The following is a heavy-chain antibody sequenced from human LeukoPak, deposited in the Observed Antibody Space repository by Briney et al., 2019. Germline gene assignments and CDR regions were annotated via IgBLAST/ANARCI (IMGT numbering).Heavy chain of an antibody. CDR1: GYTFTSYD. CDR2: MNPNSGNT. D-gene: IGHD6-19*01. CDR3: TSPVAGPTWDTDY. V-gene: IGHV1-8*01. Sequence: ASVKVSCKASGYTFTSYDINWVRQATGQGLEWMGWMNPNSGNTGYAQKFQGRVTMTRNTSISTAYMELSSLRSEGTAVYYCTSPVAGPTWDTDYWGQGTLVTVSS. J-gene: IGHJ4*02.